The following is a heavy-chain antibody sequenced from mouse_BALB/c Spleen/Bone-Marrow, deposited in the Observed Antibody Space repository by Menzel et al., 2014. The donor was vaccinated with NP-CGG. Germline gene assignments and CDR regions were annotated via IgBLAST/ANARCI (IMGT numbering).Heavy chain of an antibody. CDR2: IDPANGNT. J-gene: IGHJ3*01. V-gene: IGHV14-3*02. CDR1: GFNIKDTY. D-gene: IGHD2-14*01. Sequence: EVQLQQSGAELVKPGASVKLSCTASGFNIKDTYMHWVKQRPEQGLEWIGRIDPANGNTKYDPKFQGKATITTDTSSNTAYLQLRSLTSGDTAVYYCARYDYRYSWFAYWGQGTLVTVSA. CDR3: ARYDYRYSWFAY.